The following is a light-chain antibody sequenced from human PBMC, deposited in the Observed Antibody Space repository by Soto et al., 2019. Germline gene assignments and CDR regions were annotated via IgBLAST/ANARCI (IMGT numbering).Light chain of an antibody. CDR3: QQYGRSLT. J-gene: IGKJ4*01. CDR1: QSVSNNF. CDR2: VTS. V-gene: IGKV3-20*01. Sequence: EIVLTQSPGTLSLSPGERATLSCRASQSVSNNFLAWYQQKPGQSPMLLIYVTSSRATGVPDRFSGSGSGTDFTLTISRLEPEDFAVYYCQQYGRSLTFGGGTKVEI.